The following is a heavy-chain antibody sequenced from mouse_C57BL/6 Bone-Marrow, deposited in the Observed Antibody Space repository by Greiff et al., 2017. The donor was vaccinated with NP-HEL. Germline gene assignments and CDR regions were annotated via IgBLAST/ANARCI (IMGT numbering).Heavy chain of an antibody. CDR3: AREEPDWYFDV. Sequence: EVQLKESGPELVKPGASVKISCKASGYSFTGYYMNWVKQSPEKSLEWIGEINPSTGGTTYNQKFKAKATLTVDKSSSTAYMQLKSLTSEDSAVYYCAREEPDWYFDVWGTGTTVTVSS. CDR2: INPSTGGT. CDR1: GYSFTGYY. V-gene: IGHV1-42*01. J-gene: IGHJ1*03.